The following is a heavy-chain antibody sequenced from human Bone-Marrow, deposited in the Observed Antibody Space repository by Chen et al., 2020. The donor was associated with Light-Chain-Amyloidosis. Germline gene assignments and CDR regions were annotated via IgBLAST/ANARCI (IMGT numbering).Heavy chain of an antibody. CDR2: ISESGDNT. J-gene: IGHJ4*02. CDR1: GVTFSSIP. Sequence: GGGLVQPGGSLRLSFAASGVTFSSIPMSWIRQPPGKGPEWVSGISESGDNTYYADFVKGRFTISRDNSKNTLYLQMNSLRDEDTAIFYCAAGLSHWGRGTLVTVSS. CDR3: AAGLSH. D-gene: IGHD3-16*02. V-gene: IGHV3-23*01.